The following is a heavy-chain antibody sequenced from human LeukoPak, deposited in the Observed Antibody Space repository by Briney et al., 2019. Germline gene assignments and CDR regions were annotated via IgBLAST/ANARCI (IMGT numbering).Heavy chain of an antibody. V-gene: IGHV1-2*02. J-gene: IGHJ6*02. CDR2: INPNSGGT. CDR3: ARVKNNWNGDYYSGMAV. D-gene: IGHD1-1*01. Sequence: ASVKVSCKASGYTFTGYYMHWVRQAPGQGLEGMGGINPNSGGTNYAQKFQGRVTTTRDTCISAAYMEMSRLRSDDTAVYYCARVKNNWNGDYYSGMAVWGQGKTVTVSS. CDR1: GYTFTGYY.